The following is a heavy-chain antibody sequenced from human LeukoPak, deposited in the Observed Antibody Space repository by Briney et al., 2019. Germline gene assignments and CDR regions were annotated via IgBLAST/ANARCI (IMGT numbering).Heavy chain of an antibody. J-gene: IGHJ4*02. Sequence: SDTLSLTCSVSGDSISSYYWTWIRQPAGKGLEWIGRINTSGSTNYNPSLKSRVTMSVDTSKNQFSLNLSSVTAADTAVYYCARLGGENFWGQGTLVTVSS. D-gene: IGHD3-10*01. CDR2: INTSGST. CDR3: ARLGGENF. CDR1: GDSISSYY. V-gene: IGHV4-4*07.